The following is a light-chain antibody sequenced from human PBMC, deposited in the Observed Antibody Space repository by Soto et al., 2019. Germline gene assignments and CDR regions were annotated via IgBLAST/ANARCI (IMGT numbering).Light chain of an antibody. Sequence: DIQMTQSPSTLSASVGDRVTITCRASQSISTWLAWYQQKPGKAPKLLIYTASSLESGVPSRFSGSGSGTEFTLTISSLQPDDFATYYCQQYNSAWTLGQGTKVDIK. CDR1: QSISTW. J-gene: IGKJ1*01. V-gene: IGKV1-5*03. CDR2: TAS. CDR3: QQYNSAWT.